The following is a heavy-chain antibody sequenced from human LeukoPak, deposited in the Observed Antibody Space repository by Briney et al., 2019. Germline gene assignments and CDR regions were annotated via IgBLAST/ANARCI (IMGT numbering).Heavy chain of an antibody. CDR2: IRHDGSNE. Sequence: GGSLRLSCAASGFTFSSYGMHWVRQAPGKGLEWVGFIRHDGSNEDYADSVKGRFTISRDNSKNTLYLQMNSLRVEDTAVYYCAKVGVFGVVILYYYYYMDVWGKGTTVTVSS. D-gene: IGHD3-3*01. J-gene: IGHJ6*03. V-gene: IGHV3-30*02. CDR3: AKVGVFGVVILYYYYYMDV. CDR1: GFTFSSYG.